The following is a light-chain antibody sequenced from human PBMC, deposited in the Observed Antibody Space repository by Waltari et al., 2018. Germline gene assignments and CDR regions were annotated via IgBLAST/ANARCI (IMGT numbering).Light chain of an antibody. Sequence: QSVFTQPTPVSAAPGQGVTISCFGGRPNIGNTYVSWYRQFPGTAPKLLIYEDSDRPSGIPGRFSGSKSGTSATLDIAGLQAGDEADYYCGTWDSSLSGAVFGGGTHLTVL. J-gene: IGLJ7*01. CDR1: RPNIGNTY. CDR2: EDS. CDR3: GTWDSSLSGAV. V-gene: IGLV1-51*02.